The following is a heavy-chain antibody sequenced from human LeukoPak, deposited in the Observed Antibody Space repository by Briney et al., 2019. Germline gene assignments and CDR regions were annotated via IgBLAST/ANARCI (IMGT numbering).Heavy chain of an antibody. D-gene: IGHD3-10*01. CDR2: IKQDGSEK. Sequence: TGGSLRLSCAASGFTFSSYWMSWVRQAPGKGLEWVANIKQDGSEKYYVDSVKGRFTISRDNAKNSLYLQMNSLRAEDTAVYYCARTRVYYYGSGSLDWGQGTLVTVSS. J-gene: IGHJ4*02. CDR3: ARTRVYYYGSGSLD. V-gene: IGHV3-7*01. CDR1: GFTFSSYW.